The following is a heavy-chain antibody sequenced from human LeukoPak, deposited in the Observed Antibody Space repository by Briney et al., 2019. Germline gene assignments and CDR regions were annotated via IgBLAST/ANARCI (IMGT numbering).Heavy chain of an antibody. CDR1: GYTFTDYY. CDR2: IIPIFGTA. D-gene: IGHD6-19*01. V-gene: IGHV1-69*05. Sequence: ASVKVSCKASGYTFTDYYMHWVRQAPGQGLEWMGGIIPIFGTANYAQKFQGRVTITTDESTSTAYMELSSLRSEDTAVYYCARGAQSDYWGQGTLVTVSS. J-gene: IGHJ4*02. CDR3: ARGAQSDY.